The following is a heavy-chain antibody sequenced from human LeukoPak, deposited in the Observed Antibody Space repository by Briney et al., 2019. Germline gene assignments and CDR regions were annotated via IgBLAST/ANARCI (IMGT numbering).Heavy chain of an antibody. V-gene: IGHV6-1*01. J-gene: IGHJ3*02. CDR2: TYYRSKWYN. D-gene: IGHD3-3*01. CDR1: GDSVSSNGAA. CDR3: ARVFRPSLTVFIIRGAFDI. Sequence: SQTLSLTCAISGDSVSSNGAAWNWIRQSPSRGLEWLGRTYYRSKWYNDYAVSVKSRITINPDTSKNQFSLQLNSVTPEDTAVYYCARVFRPSLTVFIIRGAFDIWGQGTMVTVSS.